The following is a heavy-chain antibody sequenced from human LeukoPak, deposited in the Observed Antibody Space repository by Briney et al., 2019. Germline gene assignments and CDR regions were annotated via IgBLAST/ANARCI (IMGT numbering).Heavy chain of an antibody. J-gene: IGHJ2*01. CDR1: GFTFSSYA. Sequence: GGSLRLSCAASGFTFSSYAMSWVREAPGEGLEWVSVIYSGVSTYYADSVKGRFTISRDNSKNTMYLQMNSLRAEDTALYYCARDRRYYDSSGYYFHWYFDLWGRGTLVTVSS. CDR3: ARDRRYYDSSGYYFHWYFDL. D-gene: IGHD3-22*01. V-gene: IGHV3-53*01. CDR2: IYSGVST.